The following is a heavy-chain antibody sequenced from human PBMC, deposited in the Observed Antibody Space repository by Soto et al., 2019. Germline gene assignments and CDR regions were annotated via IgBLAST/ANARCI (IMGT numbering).Heavy chain of an antibody. V-gene: IGHV3-23*01. Sequence: VGLLILCCEASRCPLGENVMSWVRQVPGKGLEWVSGISDSGATTYYADSVRGRFTISRDNSKNTLYLQMKSLRAEDSAVYYCARVLTYSYNWVDPWGQGTLVTCSS. CDR1: RCPLGENV. J-gene: IGHJ5*02. CDR2: ISDSGATT. CDR3: ARVLTYSYNWVDP. D-gene: IGHD2-15*01.